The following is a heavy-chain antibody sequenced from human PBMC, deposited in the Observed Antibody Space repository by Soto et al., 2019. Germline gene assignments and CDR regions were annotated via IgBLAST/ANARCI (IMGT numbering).Heavy chain of an antibody. D-gene: IGHD4-4*01. Sequence: ASVKVSCKASGYTFTGYYMHWVRQAPGQGLEWMGWINPNSGGTNYAQKFQGRVTMTRDTSISTAYMELSRLRSDDTAVYYCARAISYSKAGNSWGQGPLVTVSS. CDR2: INPNSGGT. CDR1: GYTFTGYY. CDR3: ARAISYSKAGNS. V-gene: IGHV1-2*02. J-gene: IGHJ4*02.